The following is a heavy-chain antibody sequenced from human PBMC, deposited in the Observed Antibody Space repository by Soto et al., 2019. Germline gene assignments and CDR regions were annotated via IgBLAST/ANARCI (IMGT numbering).Heavy chain of an antibody. CDR3: ARARVYTPRLEDPFDI. V-gene: IGHV5-51*01. CDR1: GYSFTTYW. J-gene: IGHJ3*02. CDR2: IYPGDSDA. D-gene: IGHD2-8*01. Sequence: GESLKISCKGSGYSFTTYWPAWVRQMPGKGLEYMGIIYPGDSDARYSPSFQGQATLSADKSISTAYLQWTSLKASDTDIYYCARARVYTPRLEDPFDIWGQGTMVTVSS.